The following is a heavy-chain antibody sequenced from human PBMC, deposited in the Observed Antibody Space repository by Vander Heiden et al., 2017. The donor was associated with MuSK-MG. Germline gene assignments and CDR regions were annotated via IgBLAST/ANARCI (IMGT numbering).Heavy chain of an antibody. CDR2: IKSKTDGGTT. Sequence: EVQLVESGGGLLKPGGSLRLYCAASGFTFSNAWMSWVRQAPGKGPEWVGRIKSKTDGGTTDYAAPVKGRFTISRDDSKNTLYLQMNSLKTEDTAVYYCTLLWFGSRVYWGQGTLVTVSS. CDR1: GFTFSNAW. J-gene: IGHJ4*02. CDR3: TLLWFGSRVY. D-gene: IGHD3-10*01. V-gene: IGHV3-15*01.